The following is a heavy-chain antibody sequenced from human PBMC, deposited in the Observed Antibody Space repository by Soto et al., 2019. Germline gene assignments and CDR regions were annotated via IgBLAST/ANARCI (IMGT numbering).Heavy chain of an antibody. CDR3: ARGGNYGDYLLNPYNWFDP. Sequence: QLGGSLRLSCAASGFTFSSYAMHWVRQAPGKGLEWVAVISYDGSNKYYADSVKGRFTISRDNSKNTLYLQMNSLRAEDTAVYYCARGGNYGDYLLNPYNWFDPWGQGTLVTVSS. D-gene: IGHD4-17*01. V-gene: IGHV3-30-3*01. CDR1: GFTFSSYA. CDR2: ISYDGSNK. J-gene: IGHJ5*02.